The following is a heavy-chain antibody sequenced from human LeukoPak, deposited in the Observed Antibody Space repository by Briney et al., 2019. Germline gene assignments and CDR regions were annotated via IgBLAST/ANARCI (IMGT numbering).Heavy chain of an antibody. D-gene: IGHD2-2*01. V-gene: IGHV1-2*02. CDR2: INPNRGGT. CDR1: GYTFTGYY. Sequence: ASVKVSCKASGYTFTGYYMHWVRQAPGRGLEWMGWINPNRGGTNYAQKFQGRVTMTRDTSISTAYMELSRLRSDDTAVYYCATSLYCSSTNCYALYFQHWGQGTLVTVSS. J-gene: IGHJ1*01. CDR3: ATSLYCSSTNCYALYFQH.